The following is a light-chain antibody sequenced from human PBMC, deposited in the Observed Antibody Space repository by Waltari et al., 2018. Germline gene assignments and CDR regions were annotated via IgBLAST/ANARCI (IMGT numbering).Light chain of an antibody. J-gene: IGLJ3*02. CDR1: NSNTGSNY. Sequence: QSVLTQPPSASGPPGQRVTTPSSGSNSNTGSNYVYWYQQLPGTAPNFLIYRSNQRLSGVPDRFSASKSGTSASLAISGLRSEDEADYYCAAWDDSLSAWVFGGGTKLTVL. CDR3: AAWDDSLSAWV. CDR2: RSN. V-gene: IGLV1-47*01.